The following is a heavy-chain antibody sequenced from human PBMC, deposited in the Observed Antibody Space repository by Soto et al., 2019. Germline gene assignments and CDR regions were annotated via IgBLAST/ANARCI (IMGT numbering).Heavy chain of an antibody. CDR2: IYSGGST. Sequence: ETLSLTCTVSGVSISSYYWSWIRQAPGKGLEWVSVIYSGGSTYYADSVKGRFTISRDNSKNTLYLQMNSLRAEDTAVYYCAREDGYRGGDAFDIWGQGTMVTVSS. J-gene: IGHJ3*02. CDR1: GVSISSYY. D-gene: IGHD5-12*01. CDR3: AREDGYRGGDAFDI. V-gene: IGHV3-66*01.